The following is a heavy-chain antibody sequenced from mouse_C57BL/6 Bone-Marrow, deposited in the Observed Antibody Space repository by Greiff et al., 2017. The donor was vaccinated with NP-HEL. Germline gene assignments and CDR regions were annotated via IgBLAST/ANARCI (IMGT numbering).Heavy chain of an antibody. V-gene: IGHV1-81*01. CDR3: ARNLYDGYYGYFDV. Sequence: QVQLQQSGAELARPGASVKLSCKASGYTFTSYGISWVKQRTGQGLEWIVEIYPRSGNTYYNEKFKGKATLTADKSSSTAYMELRSLTSEDSAVYFCARNLYDGYYGYFDVWGTGTTVTVSS. J-gene: IGHJ1*03. CDR1: GYTFTSYG. D-gene: IGHD2-3*01. CDR2: IYPRSGNT.